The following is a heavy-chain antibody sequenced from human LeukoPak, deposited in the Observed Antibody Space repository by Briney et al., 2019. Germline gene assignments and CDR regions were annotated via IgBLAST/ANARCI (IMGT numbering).Heavy chain of an antibody. D-gene: IGHD6-19*01. J-gene: IGHJ4*02. CDR2: INPNSGGT. V-gene: IGHV1-2*02. CDR1: GYTFTGHY. CDR3: GRSSWLVLSFDY. Sequence: ASVKVSCKASGYTFTGHYIHWVRQAPGQGLEWMGWINPNSGGTNYAQKFQGRVTVTRDTSISTAYMELSRLTSDDTAVYYCGRSSWLVLSFDYWGQGTLVTVSS.